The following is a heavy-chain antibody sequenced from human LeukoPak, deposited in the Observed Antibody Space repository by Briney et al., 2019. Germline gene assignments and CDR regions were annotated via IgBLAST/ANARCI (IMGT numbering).Heavy chain of an antibody. Sequence: SETLSLTCTVSGGSISSSSYYWGWIRQPPGKGLEWIGSIYYSGSTYYNPSLKSRVTISVDTSKNQFSLKLSSVTAADTAVYYCARGLEDYFDYWGQGTLVTVSS. J-gene: IGHJ4*02. V-gene: IGHV4-39*01. CDR3: ARGLEDYFDY. CDR1: GGSISSSSYY. CDR2: IYYSGST. D-gene: IGHD5-12*01.